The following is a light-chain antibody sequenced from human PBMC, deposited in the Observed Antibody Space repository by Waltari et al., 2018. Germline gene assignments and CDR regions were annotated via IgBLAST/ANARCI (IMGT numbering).Light chain of an antibody. V-gene: IGLV7-46*01. CDR3: LLWYSGARWV. CDR1: TGAGTSGQY. J-gene: IGLJ3*02. CDR2: DTS. Sequence: AVVTQEPSLTVSPGGTVPLTCGSATGAGTSGQYPCWFQQKPDQVPRTLIYDTSNKPSWTPARFSGSLLGGKAALTLSGAQPEDEAEYYCLLWYSGARWVFGGGTKLSVL.